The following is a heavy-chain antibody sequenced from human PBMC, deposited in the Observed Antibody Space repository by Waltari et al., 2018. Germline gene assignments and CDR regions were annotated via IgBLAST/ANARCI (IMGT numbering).Heavy chain of an antibody. V-gene: IGHV1-3*01. CDR3: AREGGALGDY. J-gene: IGHJ4*02. CDR2: IKAGNGNT. D-gene: IGHD7-27*01. Sequence: QVQLVQSGAEVKKPGASVKVSCKASGYHFTSYAMHWVRQAPGQRLEWMGWIKAGNGNTKNSKTFQGRVTITRDTSASTADMELSSLRSEDTAVYYCAREGGALGDYWGQGTLVTVSS. CDR1: GYHFTSYA.